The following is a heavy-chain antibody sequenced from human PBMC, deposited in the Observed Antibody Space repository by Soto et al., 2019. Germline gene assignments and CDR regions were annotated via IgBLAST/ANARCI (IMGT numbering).Heavy chain of an antibody. CDR3: TRDASRDSSARGWFDP. J-gene: IGHJ5*02. D-gene: IGHD6-13*01. CDR2: ISSNSAYI. V-gene: IGHV3-21*01. Sequence: GGSLRLSCAASGFTFRSFTMNWVRQAPGKGLEWVSTISSNSAYIYYTDALRGRFTISRDNAKNSLHLQMNSLRAEDTAVYYCTRDASRDSSARGWFDPWGPGTLVTVSS. CDR1: GFTFRSFT.